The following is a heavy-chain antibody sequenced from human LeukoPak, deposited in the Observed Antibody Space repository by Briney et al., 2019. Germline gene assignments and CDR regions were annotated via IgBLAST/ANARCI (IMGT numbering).Heavy chain of an antibody. V-gene: IGHV3-21*01. CDR1: GFTFSSYS. J-gene: IGHJ4*02. CDR2: ISSSSSYI. D-gene: IGHD3-3*01. Sequence: PGGSLRLSCAASGFTFSSYSMNWVRQAPGKGLEWVSSISSSSSYIYYADSVKGRFTISRGNAKNSLYLQMNSLRAEDTAVYYCARGFGYDFGLYFDYWGQGTLVTVSS. CDR3: ARGFGYDFGLYFDY.